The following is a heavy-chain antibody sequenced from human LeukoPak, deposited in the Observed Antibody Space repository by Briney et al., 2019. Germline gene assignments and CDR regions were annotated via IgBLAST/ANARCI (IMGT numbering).Heavy chain of an antibody. D-gene: IGHD3-22*01. CDR2: IHYSGST. CDR3: ARVRDTSSYFYDLDY. CDR1: GGSISSYY. V-gene: IGHV4-59*01. Sequence: SETLSLTCTVSGGSISSYYWSWIQQPPGEGLEWIGCIHYSGSTNYNPSLKSRVTISVDTSKNQFSLKLSSVTAADTAVYYCARVRDTSSYFYDLDYWGQGALVTVSS. J-gene: IGHJ4*02.